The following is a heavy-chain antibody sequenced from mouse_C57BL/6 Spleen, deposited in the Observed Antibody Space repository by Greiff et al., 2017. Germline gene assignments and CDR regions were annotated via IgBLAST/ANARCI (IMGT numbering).Heavy chain of an antibody. V-gene: IGHV1-64*01. J-gene: IGHJ4*01. Sequence: QVQLQQPGAELVKPGASVKLSCKASGYTFTSYWMHWVKQRPGQGLEWIGMIHPNSGSTNYNEKFKSKATLTVDKSSSTAYMQLSSLTSEDSAVYYCAPTVVATDYYAMDYWGQGTSVTVSS. CDR2: IHPNSGST. CDR3: APTVVATDYYAMDY. D-gene: IGHD1-1*01. CDR1: GYTFTSYW.